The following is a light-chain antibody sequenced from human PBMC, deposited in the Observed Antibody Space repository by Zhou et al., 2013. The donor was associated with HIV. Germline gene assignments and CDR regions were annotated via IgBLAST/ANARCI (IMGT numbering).Light chain of an antibody. V-gene: IGKV1-39*01. CDR3: QHYYGEFT. CDR1: QSISSY. J-gene: IGKJ3*01. CDR2: GAS. Sequence: DIQMTQSPSSLSASVGDRVTITCRASQSISSYLNWYQVKPGKAPNLLISGASVLESGVPLRFSGSGSATDFTLTISGLQPEDLATYYCQHYYGEFTFGPGTKVD.